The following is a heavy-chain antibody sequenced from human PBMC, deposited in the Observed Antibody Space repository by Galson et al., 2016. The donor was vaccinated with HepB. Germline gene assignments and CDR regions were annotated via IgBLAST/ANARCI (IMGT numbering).Heavy chain of an antibody. CDR2: MYTAGHT. J-gene: IGHJ5*02. CDR3: ARAPECTGGVCYDNWLDP. D-gene: IGHD2-8*02. V-gene: IGHV3-53*01. Sequence: SLRLSCAASGFYISRSYMAWVRQAPGKGLERVSVMYTAGHTYYADSVRGRFTISRDNPKNILSLQMNSLRVEGTAVYYCARAPECTGGVCYDNWLDPWGQGTLVTVSS. CDR1: GFYISRSY.